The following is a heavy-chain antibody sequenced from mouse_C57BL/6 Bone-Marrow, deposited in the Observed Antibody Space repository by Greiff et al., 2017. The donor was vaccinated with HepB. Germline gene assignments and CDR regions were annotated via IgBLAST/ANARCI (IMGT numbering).Heavy chain of an antibody. CDR2: ISSGSSTI. CDR1: GFTFSDYG. CDR3: ARPLYYYGSSYAMDY. D-gene: IGHD1-1*01. J-gene: IGHJ4*01. Sequence: EVMLVESGGGLVKPGGSLKLSCAASGFTFSDYGMHWVRQAPEKGLEWVAYISSGSSTIYYADTVKGRFTISRDNAKNTLFLQMTSLRSEDTAMYYCARPLYYYGSSYAMDYWGQGTSVTVSS. V-gene: IGHV5-17*01.